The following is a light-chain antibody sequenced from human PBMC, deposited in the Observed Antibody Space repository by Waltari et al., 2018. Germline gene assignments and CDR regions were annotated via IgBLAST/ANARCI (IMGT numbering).Light chain of an antibody. CDR2: AAS. CDR3: QQYGTSPRT. V-gene: IGKV3-20*01. J-gene: IGKJ2*01. Sequence: EIVLTQSPATLSLSPGERATLSCRASQSVSSSYFAWYQQKPGQAPRLLISAASTRASGVPDRFSGRGSGTDFTLTISRLEPEDFAVYYCQQYGTSPRTFGQGTKLEIK. CDR1: QSVSSSY.